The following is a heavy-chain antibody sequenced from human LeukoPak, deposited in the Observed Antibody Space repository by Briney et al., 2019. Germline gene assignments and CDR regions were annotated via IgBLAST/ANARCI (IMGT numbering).Heavy chain of an antibody. CDR2: IYYSGST. Sequence: PSETLSLTCIVSGGSISSTTYYWGRIRQPPGKGLEWIGSIYYSGSTYYNPSLKSRVTISVDTSKNQFSLKLSSVTAADTAVYYCARLFRIAAGRPYYFDYWGQGTLVTVSS. CDR3: ARLFRIAAGRPYYFDY. J-gene: IGHJ4*02. CDR1: GGSISSTTYY. D-gene: IGHD6-13*01. V-gene: IGHV4-39*01.